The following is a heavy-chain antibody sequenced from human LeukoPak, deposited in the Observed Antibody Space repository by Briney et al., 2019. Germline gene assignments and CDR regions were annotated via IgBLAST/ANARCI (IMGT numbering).Heavy chain of an antibody. CDR3: AKRVSAGLPPSLDF. D-gene: IGHD6-19*01. CDR1: GFTFSYYD. Sequence: GGSLRLSCAASGFTFSYYDMNWVRQAPGKGLEWVSAISGSGDSTYYADSVRGRFTISRDNSKNTLFLQMNSLGAEDSAAYYCAKRVSAGLPPSLDFWGQGTLVTVSS. J-gene: IGHJ4*02. CDR2: ISGSGDST. V-gene: IGHV3-23*01.